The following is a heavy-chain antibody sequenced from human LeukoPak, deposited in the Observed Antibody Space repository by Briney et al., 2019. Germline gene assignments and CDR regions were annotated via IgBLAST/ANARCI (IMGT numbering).Heavy chain of an antibody. D-gene: IGHD4-17*01. Sequence: PGGSLRLSCAASGFTFSSYWMSWVRQAPGKGLEWVANIKQDGSEKYYVDSVKGRFTISRDNAKNSLYLQMNSLRAEDTAVYYCARDSEGLYGDFDTVNWFDPWGQGTLVTVSS. J-gene: IGHJ5*02. CDR2: IKQDGSEK. V-gene: IGHV3-7*01. CDR1: GFTFSSYW. CDR3: ARDSEGLYGDFDTVNWFDP.